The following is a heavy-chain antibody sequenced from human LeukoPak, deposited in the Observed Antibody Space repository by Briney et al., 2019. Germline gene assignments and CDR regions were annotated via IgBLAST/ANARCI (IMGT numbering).Heavy chain of an antibody. Sequence: GGSLRLSCAASGFTFSSYWMSWVRQAPGKGLEWVANIKQDGSEKYYVDSVKGRFTISRDNAKNSLYLQMNSLRAEDTAVYYCAGRSEPLIQLWTRHPTRFDYWGQGTLVTVSS. CDR1: GFTFSSYW. J-gene: IGHJ4*02. V-gene: IGHV3-7*01. CDR2: IKQDGSEK. D-gene: IGHD5-18*01. CDR3: AGRSEPLIQLWTRHPTRFDY.